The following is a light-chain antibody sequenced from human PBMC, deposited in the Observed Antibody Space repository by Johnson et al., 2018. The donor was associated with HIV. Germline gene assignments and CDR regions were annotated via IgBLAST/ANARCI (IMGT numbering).Light chain of an antibody. Sequence: QSVLTQPPSVSAAPGQKVSISCSGSSSNIGNNYVSWYQQLPGTAPKLLIYENNKRPSGIPDRFSGSKSGTSATLGITGLQTGDEADYYCGTWDSSLSIYVFGTGTKVTVI. CDR2: ENN. CDR3: GTWDSSLSIYV. V-gene: IGLV1-51*02. J-gene: IGLJ1*01. CDR1: SSNIGNNY.